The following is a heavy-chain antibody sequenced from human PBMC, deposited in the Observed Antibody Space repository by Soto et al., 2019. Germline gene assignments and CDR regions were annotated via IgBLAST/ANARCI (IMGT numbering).Heavy chain of an antibody. CDR2: VSWNSGSI. V-gene: IGHV3-9*01. Sequence: PGGSLRLSCAASGFTFDDYAMHWVRQAPGKGLEWVSGVSWNSGSIGYADSVKGRFTITRDNAKNSLYLQMDSLRAEDTALYYCAKSGPYGSGSYQDYFDSRGQGTLVTVSA. D-gene: IGHD3-10*01. CDR3: AKSGPYGSGSYQDYFDS. J-gene: IGHJ4*02. CDR1: GFTFDDYA.